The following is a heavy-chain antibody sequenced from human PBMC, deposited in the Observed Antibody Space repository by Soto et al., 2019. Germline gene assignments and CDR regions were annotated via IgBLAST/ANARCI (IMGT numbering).Heavy chain of an antibody. CDR2: ISYDGSNK. CDR1: GFTFSSYA. CDR3: ARAGVIWFGELDWFDP. J-gene: IGHJ5*02. Sequence: QVQLVESGGGVVQPGRSMRLSCAASGFTFSSYAMHWVRQAPGKGLEWVAVISYDGSNKYYADSVKGRFTISRDNSKNTLYLQMNSLRAEDTAVYSCARAGVIWFGELDWFDPWGQGTLVTVSS. D-gene: IGHD3-10*01. V-gene: IGHV3-30-3*01.